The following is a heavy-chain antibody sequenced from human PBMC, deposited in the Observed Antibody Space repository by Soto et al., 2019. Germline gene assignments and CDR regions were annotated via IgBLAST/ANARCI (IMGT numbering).Heavy chain of an antibody. CDR2: INAGNGNT. J-gene: IGHJ4*02. CDR1: GYTFTSYA. Sequence: ASVKVSCKASGYTFTSYAMQWVRQAPGQRLEWMGWINAGNGNTKYSQKFQGRVTITRDTSASTAYMELSSLRSEDTAVYYCARLTIDFWSGYYQDYWGQGTMVTVYS. CDR3: ARLTIDFWSGYYQDY. V-gene: IGHV1-3*01. D-gene: IGHD3-3*01.